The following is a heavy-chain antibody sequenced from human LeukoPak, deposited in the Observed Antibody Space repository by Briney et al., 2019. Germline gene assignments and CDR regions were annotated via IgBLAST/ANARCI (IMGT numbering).Heavy chain of an antibody. CDR1: GGTFSSYA. Sequence: GSSVKVSCKASGGTFSSYAISWVRQAPGQGLEWMGGIIPIFGTANYAQKFQGRVTITADESTSTAYMELSSLRSEDTAVYYCARGGLFGVVIDAFDIWGQGTMVTVSS. V-gene: IGHV1-69*01. CDR3: ARGGLFGVVIDAFDI. J-gene: IGHJ3*02. CDR2: IIPIFGTA. D-gene: IGHD3-3*01.